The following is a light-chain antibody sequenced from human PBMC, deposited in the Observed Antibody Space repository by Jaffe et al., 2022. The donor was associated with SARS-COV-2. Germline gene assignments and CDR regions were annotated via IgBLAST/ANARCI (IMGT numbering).Light chain of an antibody. V-gene: IGKV2-30*01. J-gene: IGKJ2*01. Sequence: DVVMTQSPLSLSVTLGQPASISCRSSESLVYSDGKVYLNWFQQRPGQSPRRLIYKVSYRDSGVPDRFSGSGSGTDFTLKIARVETEDIGVYYCMQGTHSRTFGQGTRLEIK. CDR3: MQGTHSRT. CDR1: ESLVYSDGKVY. CDR2: KVS.